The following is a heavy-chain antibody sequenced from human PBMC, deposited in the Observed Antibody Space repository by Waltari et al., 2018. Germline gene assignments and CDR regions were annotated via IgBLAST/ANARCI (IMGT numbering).Heavy chain of an antibody. CDR3: ATAPSGDWAYCFDS. V-gene: IGHV4-59*11. CDR1: SGSMRNHK. J-gene: IGHJ4*02. D-gene: IGHD2-21*01. Sequence: QVQLQESGPGLVKPSETLFLTCSVSSGSMRNHKWNWIRQAPGKGLEWIGYINYNTGTKYNHSLRTRVTISLDTSKNRVALKVTSVTAADTAVYYCATAPSGDWAYCFDSWGQGTLVTVSS. CDR2: INYNTGT.